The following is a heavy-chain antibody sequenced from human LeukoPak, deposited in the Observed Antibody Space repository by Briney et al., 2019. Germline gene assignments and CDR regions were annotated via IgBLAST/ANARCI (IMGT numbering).Heavy chain of an antibody. Sequence: GGSLRLSCAASEFSVGSNYMTWVRQAPGKGLEWVSLIYSGGSTYYADSVKGRFTISRDNSKNTLYLQMNSLRAEDTAVYYCARDRAHRDYFDYWGQGTLVTVSS. J-gene: IGHJ4*02. V-gene: IGHV3-66*01. CDR1: EFSVGSNY. CDR2: IYSGGST. CDR3: ARDRAHRDYFDY.